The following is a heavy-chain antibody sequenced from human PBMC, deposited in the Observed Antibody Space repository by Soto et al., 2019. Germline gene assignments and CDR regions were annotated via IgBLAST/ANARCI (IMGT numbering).Heavy chain of an antibody. D-gene: IGHD1-26*01. CDR2: INSDGSST. Sequence: EVQLVESGGGLVQPGGSLRLSCAASGFTFSSYRMHWVRQAPGKGLVWVSRINSDGSSTSYADSVKGRFTISRDNAKNTLYLQMNSLRAEDTAVYYCARVGSLNWYFDLWGRGTLVTVSS. J-gene: IGHJ2*01. CDR3: ARVGSLNWYFDL. CDR1: GFTFSSYR. V-gene: IGHV3-74*01.